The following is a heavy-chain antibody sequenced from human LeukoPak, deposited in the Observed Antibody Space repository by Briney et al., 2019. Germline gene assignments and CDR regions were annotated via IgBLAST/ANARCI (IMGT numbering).Heavy chain of an antibody. D-gene: IGHD2-15*01. V-gene: IGHV1-18*01. Sequence: ASVKVSCKASGYTFTSYGISWVRQAPGQGLEWMGWISAYNGNTNYAQKLQGRVTMTTDTSTSTAYMELRSLRSDDTALYYCARALGEGYCSGGSCYFPAEYYFDYWGQGTLVTVSS. CDR2: ISAYNGNT. J-gene: IGHJ4*02. CDR1: GYTFTSYG. CDR3: ARALGEGYCSGGSCYFPAEYYFDY.